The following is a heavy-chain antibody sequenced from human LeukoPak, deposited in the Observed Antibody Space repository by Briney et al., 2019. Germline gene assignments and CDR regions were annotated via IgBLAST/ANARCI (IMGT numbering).Heavy chain of an antibody. Sequence: GGSLRLSCAASGFXFSSYSINWVRQAPGKGLEWVSSISSSSSYIYYADSVKGRFTISRDNAKNSLYLQMNSLRAEDTAVYYCARDTGSGWYNYWGQGTLVTVSS. CDR3: ARDTGSGWYNY. CDR2: ISSSSSYI. D-gene: IGHD6-19*01. V-gene: IGHV3-21*01. J-gene: IGHJ4*02. CDR1: GFXFSSYS.